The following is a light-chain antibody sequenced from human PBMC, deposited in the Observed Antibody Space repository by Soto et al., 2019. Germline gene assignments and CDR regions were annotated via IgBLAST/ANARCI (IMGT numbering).Light chain of an antibody. Sequence: QSVLTQPASVSGSPGQSITISCTGTSSDVGGYNYVSWYQQHPGKAPKLMIYDVSSRPSGVSNRFSGSKSGNTASLTISGLLSEDEADYYCSSYTSSSTYVVFGGGTKLTVL. CDR1: SSDVGGYNY. CDR2: DVS. CDR3: SSYTSSSTYVV. V-gene: IGLV2-14*03. J-gene: IGLJ2*01.